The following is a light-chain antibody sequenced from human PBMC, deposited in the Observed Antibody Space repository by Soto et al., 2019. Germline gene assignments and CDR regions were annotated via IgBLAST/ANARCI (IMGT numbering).Light chain of an antibody. Sequence: QSALTQPASVSGSPGQSITISCTGTSSDIGGSNSVSWYQQHPGKAPKLMISEVSNRPSGVSLRFSGSKSGSTASLTISGLQADDEADYYCSSSTTGSTPFVFGTGTKV. CDR2: EVS. CDR3: SSSTTGSTPFV. V-gene: IGLV2-14*01. CDR1: SSDIGGSNS. J-gene: IGLJ1*01.